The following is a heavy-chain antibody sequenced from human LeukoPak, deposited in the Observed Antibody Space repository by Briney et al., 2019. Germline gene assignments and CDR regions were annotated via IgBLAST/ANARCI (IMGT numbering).Heavy chain of an antibody. CDR3: ARLDCSGGSCYSRYYYYMDV. J-gene: IGHJ6*03. Sequence: PSETLSLLCTVSGHSLSNYYWSWTPHPPGKGLEWIADIYYSGSTNYNPSLKSRVTISVDTSKNRFSLKLSSVTAADTAVYYCARLDCSGGSCYSRYYYYMDVWGRGTTVTVSS. CDR2: IYYSGST. CDR1: GHSLSNYY. V-gene: IGHV4-59*01. D-gene: IGHD2-15*01.